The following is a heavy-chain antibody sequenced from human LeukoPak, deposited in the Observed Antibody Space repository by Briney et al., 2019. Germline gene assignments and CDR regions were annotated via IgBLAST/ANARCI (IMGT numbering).Heavy chain of an antibody. CDR3: IGSGGWPGY. CDR2: IDSDGST. V-gene: IGHV3-74*01. D-gene: IGHD6-19*01. CDR1: GFIFSSYW. Sequence: PGGSLRLSCAASGFIFSSYWMHWVRQAPGKGLVWVSRIDSDGSTIYADSVKGRFTISRDNAKNTLYLQMNSLRAEDTAVYYCIGSGGWPGYWGQGTLVTVSS. J-gene: IGHJ4*02.